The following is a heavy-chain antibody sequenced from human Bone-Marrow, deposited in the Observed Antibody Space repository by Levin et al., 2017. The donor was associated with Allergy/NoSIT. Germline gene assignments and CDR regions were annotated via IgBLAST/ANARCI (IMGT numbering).Heavy chain of an antibody. Sequence: ASVKVSCKTSGYNFQKYGMTWVRQAPGQGLEWMGWISGNTGNTKDSPRFQGRVTMTTDTSMSTAYMELRSLVSDDTAVYFCARDDGSGSYIWLDPWGQGTLVTVSS. CDR3: ARDDGSGSYIWLDP. V-gene: IGHV1-18*01. J-gene: IGHJ5*02. CDR2: ISGNTGNT. D-gene: IGHD3-10*01. CDR1: GYNFQKYG.